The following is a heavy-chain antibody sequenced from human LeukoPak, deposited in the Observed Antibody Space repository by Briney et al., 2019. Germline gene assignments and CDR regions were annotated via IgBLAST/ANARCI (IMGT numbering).Heavy chain of an antibody. CDR3: ARTCSGGSCYSYFDY. D-gene: IGHD2-15*01. Sequence: ASAKVSCKASGYTFTSYYMHWVRQAPGQGLEWRGIINPSGDTTSYAQKFQGRVTMTRDTSTSTVYMELSSLRSEDTAVYYCARTCSGGSCYSYFDYWGQGTLVTVSS. CDR2: INPSGDTT. V-gene: IGHV1-46*01. J-gene: IGHJ4*02. CDR1: GYTFTSYY.